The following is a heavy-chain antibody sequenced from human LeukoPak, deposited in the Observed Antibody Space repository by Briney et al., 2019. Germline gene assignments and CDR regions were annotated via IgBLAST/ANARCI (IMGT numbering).Heavy chain of an antibody. D-gene: IGHD1-26*01. CDR1: GFTFSDHY. V-gene: IGHV3-72*01. CDR3: ARLSQQSNAWVGD. J-gene: IGHJ4*02. CDR2: TRNKANSYTT. Sequence: GGSLRLSCAASGFTFSDHYMDWVRQAPGKGLEWVGRTRNKANSYTTEYAASVKGRITISRDDSKNSVSLQLNSLKTEDTAVYYCARLSQQSNAWVGDWGQGTLVTVSS.